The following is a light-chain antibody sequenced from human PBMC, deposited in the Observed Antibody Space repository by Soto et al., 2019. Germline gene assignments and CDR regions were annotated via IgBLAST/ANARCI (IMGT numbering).Light chain of an antibody. V-gene: IGLV2-23*02. Sequence: QSVLTQPASVSGSPGQSIAISCTRTSSDFGNYNLVSWYQQHPGKAPRLMIFEVNKRPSGVSDRFSGSKSGNTASLTISGLQADDEADYYCYSYAGSYIYYVFGAGTKVTVL. CDR3: YSYAGSYIYYV. J-gene: IGLJ1*01. CDR2: EVN. CDR1: SSDFGNYNL.